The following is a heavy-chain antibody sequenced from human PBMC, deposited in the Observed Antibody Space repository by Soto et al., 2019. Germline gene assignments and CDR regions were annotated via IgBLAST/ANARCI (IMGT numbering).Heavy chain of an antibody. CDR2: ISYDGSNK. CDR1: GFTFSSYA. Sequence: GGSLRLSCAASGFTFSSYAMHWVRQAPGKGLEWVAVISYDGSNKYYADSVKVRFTISRDNSKNTLYLQMNSLRAEDTAVYYCARDPYYYDSSGPAGDYYYYGMDVWGQGTTVTVSS. CDR3: ARDPYYYDSSGPAGDYYYYGMDV. V-gene: IGHV3-30-3*01. J-gene: IGHJ6*02. D-gene: IGHD3-22*01.